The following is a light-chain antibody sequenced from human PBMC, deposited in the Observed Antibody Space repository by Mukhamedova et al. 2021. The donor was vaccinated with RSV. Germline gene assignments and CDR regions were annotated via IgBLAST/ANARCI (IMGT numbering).Light chain of an antibody. J-gene: IGLJ2*01. CDR1: SRDIGAYNY. Sequence: TISCTGTSRDIGAYNYVSWYQQHPGKAPKRMIYDVTNRPSGVSDRFSGSKSGNTASLTISGLQAEDEADYYCSSFTASSTVIFGG. V-gene: IGLV2-14*03. CDR3: SSFTASSTVI. CDR2: DVT.